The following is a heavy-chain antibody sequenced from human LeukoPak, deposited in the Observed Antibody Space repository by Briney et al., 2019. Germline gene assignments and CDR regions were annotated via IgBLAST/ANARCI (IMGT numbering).Heavy chain of an antibody. CDR2: KYYSGST. V-gene: IGHV4-61*01. Sequence: SETLSLTCDVSGVSINTCCYYWTWIRQPPGKGLEWIGYKYYSGSTGYNSSLRSRLTISLDTSKNQFSLRLTSVTAADTAVYYCARGRSYGFDFDSWGPGTLVIVSS. D-gene: IGHD5-18*01. CDR1: GVSINTCCYY. J-gene: IGHJ4*02. CDR3: ARGRSYGFDFDS.